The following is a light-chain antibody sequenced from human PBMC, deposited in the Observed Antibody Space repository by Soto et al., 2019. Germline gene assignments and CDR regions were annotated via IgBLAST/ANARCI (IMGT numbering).Light chain of an antibody. V-gene: IGKV3-15*01. Sequence: EIGITLTPLTLPLSPGERATPSCRASQSISSNLAWYQQKPGQAPRLLIYGASTRAPDIPARFSGSGSGTEFTLTISSLQSADFAVYYCQHYNNWPPLTFGGGTKVDIK. CDR3: QHYNNWPPLT. CDR2: GAS. J-gene: IGKJ4*01. CDR1: QSISSN.